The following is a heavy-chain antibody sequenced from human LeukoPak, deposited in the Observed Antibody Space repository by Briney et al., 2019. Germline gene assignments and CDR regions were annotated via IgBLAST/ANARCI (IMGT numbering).Heavy chain of an antibody. V-gene: IGHV3-13*01. J-gene: IGHJ4*02. Sequence: PGGSLRLSCAASGFTFSSYDMHWVRQATGKGLEWVSAIGTAGDTYYPGSVKGRFTISRENAKNSLYLQMNSLRAGDTAVYYCARASGYYYDSSGYYYFDYWGQGTLVTVSS. CDR1: GFTFSSYD. CDR2: IGTAGDT. CDR3: ARASGYYYDSSGYYYFDY. D-gene: IGHD3-22*01.